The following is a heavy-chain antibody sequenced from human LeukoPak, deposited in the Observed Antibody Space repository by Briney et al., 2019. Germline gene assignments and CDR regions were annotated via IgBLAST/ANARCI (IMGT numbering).Heavy chain of an antibody. CDR1: GFTFSHYD. D-gene: IGHD2-2*01. CDR3: ARASSDGVVIAATSFDC. J-gene: IGHJ4*02. V-gene: IGHV3-66*01. CDR2: IYRGGTT. Sequence: PGGSLRLSCAASGFTFSHYDMSWVRQAPGKGLEWVSVIYRGGTTYYADSVKGRFTISRDNSKNTWYLQMNSLRTEDTAVYYCARASSDGVVIAATSFDCWGQGTLVTVSS.